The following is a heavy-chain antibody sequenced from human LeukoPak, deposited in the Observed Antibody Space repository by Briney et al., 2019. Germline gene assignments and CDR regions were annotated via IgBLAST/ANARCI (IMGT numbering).Heavy chain of an antibody. J-gene: IGHJ4*02. D-gene: IGHD1-26*01. CDR3: ARERRSGSYCGY. V-gene: IGHV3-21*01. Sequence: GSLRLSCTASGFNFGDNTMHWVRLAPGKGLEWVSSISSSSSYIYYADSVKGRSTISRDNAKNSLYLQMNSLRAEDTAVYYCARERRSGSYCGYWGQGILVTVSS. CDR2: ISSSSSYI. CDR1: GFNFGDNT.